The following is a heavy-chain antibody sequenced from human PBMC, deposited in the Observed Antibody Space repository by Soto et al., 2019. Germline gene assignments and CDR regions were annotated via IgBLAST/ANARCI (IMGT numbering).Heavy chain of an antibody. CDR1: GGSITSISYY. Sequence: SETLSLTCTVSGGSITSISYYWGWIRQPPGKGLEWIGSIFYDGSTYYNPSLKSRVAISVDTSKNQFSLELSSVTAADTAVFYCARHLGSGWPYYFDSWGQGTLVTVSS. V-gene: IGHV4-39*01. J-gene: IGHJ4*02. D-gene: IGHD6-19*01. CDR3: ARHLGSGWPYYFDS. CDR2: IFYDGST.